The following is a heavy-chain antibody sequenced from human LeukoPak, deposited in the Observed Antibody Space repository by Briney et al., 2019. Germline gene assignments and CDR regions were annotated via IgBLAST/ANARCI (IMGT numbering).Heavy chain of an antibody. D-gene: IGHD5-24*01. CDR2: IHYSGST. J-gene: IGHJ3*02. CDR3: AREDGYNFDDAFDI. V-gene: IGHV4-39*07. CDR1: GGSISSSSYY. Sequence: PSETLSLTCTVSGGSISSSSYYWGWIRQPPGKGPEWIGSIHYSGSTYYNPSLRSRVTISVDTSKNQFSLKLSSVTAADTAVYYCAREDGYNFDDAFDIWGQGTMVTVSS.